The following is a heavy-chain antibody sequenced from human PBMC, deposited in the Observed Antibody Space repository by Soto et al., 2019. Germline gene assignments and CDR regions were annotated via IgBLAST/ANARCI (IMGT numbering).Heavy chain of an antibody. Sequence: SETLSLTCTVSGCSISSYYWSWIRQPPGKGLEWIGYIYYSGSTNYNPSLKSRVAISVDTSKNQFSLKLSSVTAADTAVYYCARDFRGHHDYWGQGTLVTVSS. V-gene: IGHV4-59*01. D-gene: IGHD3-10*01. CDR1: GCSISSYY. CDR3: ARDFRGHHDY. CDR2: IYYSGST. J-gene: IGHJ4*02.